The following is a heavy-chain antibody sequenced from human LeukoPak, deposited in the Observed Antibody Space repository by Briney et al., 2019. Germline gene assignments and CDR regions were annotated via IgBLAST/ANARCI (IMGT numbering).Heavy chain of an antibody. V-gene: IGHV4-39*07. D-gene: IGHD3-22*01. J-gene: IGHJ3*02. CDR1: GGSISSGSYY. Sequence: PSETLSLTCTVSGGSISSGSYYWSWIRQPPGKGLEWIGSIYHSGSPYYNPSLKSRVTISVDTSKNQFSLKLSSVTAADTAVYYCAREGRITMIVVVTGAFDIWGQGTMVTVSS. CDR3: AREGRITMIVVVTGAFDI. CDR2: IYHSGSP.